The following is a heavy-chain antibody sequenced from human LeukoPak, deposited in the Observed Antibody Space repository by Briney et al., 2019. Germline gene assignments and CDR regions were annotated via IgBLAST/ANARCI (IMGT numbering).Heavy chain of an antibody. CDR2: ISAYNGNT. D-gene: IGHD3-22*01. Sequence: ASVKVSCKASGYTFTSYGISWVRQAPGQGLEWMGWISAYNGNTNYAQKLQGRVTMTTDTSTSTAYMELRSLRSDDTAVYYCARDEADYYDSSGYSYFDYWGQGTLVTVSS. J-gene: IGHJ4*02. CDR3: ARDEADYYDSSGYSYFDY. V-gene: IGHV1-18*01. CDR1: GYTFTSYG.